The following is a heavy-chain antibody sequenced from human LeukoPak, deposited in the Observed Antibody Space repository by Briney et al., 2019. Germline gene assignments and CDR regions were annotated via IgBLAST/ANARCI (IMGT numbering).Heavy chain of an antibody. V-gene: IGHV3-30-3*01. Sequence: GGSLRLSCAASGFTFSSYAMHWVRQAPGKGLEWVAVISYDGSNKYYADSVKGRFTISRDNSKNTLYLQMNSLRAEDTAVYYCAREAYSGYEFFDYWGQGTLVTVSS. CDR1: GFTFSSYA. D-gene: IGHD5-12*01. CDR2: ISYDGSNK. CDR3: AREAYSGYEFFDY. J-gene: IGHJ4*02.